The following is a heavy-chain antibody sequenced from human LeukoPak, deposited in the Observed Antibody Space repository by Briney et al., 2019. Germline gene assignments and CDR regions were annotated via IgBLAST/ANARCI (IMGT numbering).Heavy chain of an antibody. CDR2: ISSSSSYI. D-gene: IGHD6-19*01. Sequence: PGGSLRLSCAASGFTFSSYSMNWVRQAPGKGLEWVSSISSSSSYICYADSVKGRFTISRDNAKNSLYLQMNSLRAEDTAVYYCARDSGSGWSDAGYWGQGTLVTVSS. V-gene: IGHV3-21*01. CDR3: ARDSGSGWSDAGY. CDR1: GFTFSSYS. J-gene: IGHJ4*02.